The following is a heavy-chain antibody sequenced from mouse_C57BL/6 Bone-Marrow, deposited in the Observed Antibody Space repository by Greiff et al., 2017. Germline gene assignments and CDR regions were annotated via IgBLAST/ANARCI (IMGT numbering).Heavy chain of an antibody. CDR3: ATRYYGSSYWYFDV. V-gene: IGHV1-69*01. Sequence: QVQLQQPGAELVMPGASVKLSCKASGYTFTSYWMHWVKQRPGQGLEWIGEIDPSDSYTNYNQKFKGKSTLTVDKSSSTAYMQLSRLTSEDSAVYDCATRYYGSSYWYFDVWGTGTTVTVSS. J-gene: IGHJ1*03. CDR1: GYTFTSYW. D-gene: IGHD1-1*01. CDR2: IDPSDSYT.